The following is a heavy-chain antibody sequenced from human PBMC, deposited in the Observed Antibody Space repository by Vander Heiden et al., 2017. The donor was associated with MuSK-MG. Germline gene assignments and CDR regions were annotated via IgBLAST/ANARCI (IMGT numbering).Heavy chain of an antibody. D-gene: IGHD3-22*01. J-gene: IGHJ4*02. Sequence: QVQLVQSGAEVKKPGSSVKVSCKAHGGTFSRYAISWVRQAPGQGLEWMGGIIPIFGTANYAQKFQGRVTITADKSTSTAYMELSSLRSEDTAVYYCARVLYYYDSSGYFFDYWGQGTLVTVSS. V-gene: IGHV1-69*06. CDR2: IIPIFGTA. CDR1: GGTFSRYA. CDR3: ARVLYYYDSSGYFFDY.